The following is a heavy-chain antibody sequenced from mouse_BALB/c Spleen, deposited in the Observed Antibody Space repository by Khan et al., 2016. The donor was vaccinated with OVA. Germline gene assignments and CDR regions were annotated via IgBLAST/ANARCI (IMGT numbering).Heavy chain of an antibody. CDR2: INTYTGET. D-gene: IGHD2-12*01. Sequence: QIQLVQSGPELKKPGETVKISCKASGYTFSNYGMNWVKQSPGKVLKWMGWINTYTGETTYADDFKGRFAFSLESSASTAYLQINNLKNEVKATYFCPRTPDCSYTLAYWGQGTSVSVSS. J-gene: IGHJ4*01. CDR3: PRTPDCSYTLAY. V-gene: IGHV9-1*02. CDR1: GYTFSNYG.